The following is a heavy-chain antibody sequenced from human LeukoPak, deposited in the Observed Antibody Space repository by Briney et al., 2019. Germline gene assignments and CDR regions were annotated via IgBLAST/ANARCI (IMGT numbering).Heavy chain of an antibody. CDR1: GGSFSGYY. V-gene: IGHV4-34*01. Sequence: SETLSLTCAVYGGSFSGYYWSWLRQPTGKGLEWIGEINHSGSTNYNTPLKSRDTISVETSKNQFSRNLSSVTAAGTAVYCWASLPRQRYYRSCDYWGQGTLVTVSS. CDR2: INHSGST. D-gene: IGHD1-26*01. CDR3: ASLPRQRYYRSCDY. J-gene: IGHJ4*02.